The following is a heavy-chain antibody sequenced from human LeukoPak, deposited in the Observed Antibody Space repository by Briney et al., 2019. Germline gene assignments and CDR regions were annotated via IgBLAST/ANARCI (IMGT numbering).Heavy chain of an antibody. Sequence: SVKVSCKASGGTFSSYAISWVRQAPGQGLEWMGGIIPIFGTANYAQKFQGRVTITADESTSTAYMELSSLRSEDTAVYYCARAGGDDFWSGYYSYWGQGTLVTVSS. CDR1: GGTFSSYA. J-gene: IGHJ4*02. CDR2: IIPIFGTA. CDR3: ARAGGDDFWSGYYSY. V-gene: IGHV1-69*13. D-gene: IGHD3-3*01.